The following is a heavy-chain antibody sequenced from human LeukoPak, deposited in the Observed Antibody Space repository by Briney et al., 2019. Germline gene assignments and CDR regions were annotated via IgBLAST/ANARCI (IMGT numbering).Heavy chain of an antibody. CDR2: INSKGDST. D-gene: IGHD3-10*01. CDR1: GFTFSSYA. J-gene: IGHJ4*02. V-gene: IGHV3-64*01. Sequence: GGSLRLSCAASGFTFSSYAMHWVRQAPGKGLEYVAAINSKGDSTYYANSVKGRFTISRDNSKNTLYLQMGSLRASDMALYYCATWEPAWFGYWGRGTLVTVSS. CDR3: ATWEPAWFGY.